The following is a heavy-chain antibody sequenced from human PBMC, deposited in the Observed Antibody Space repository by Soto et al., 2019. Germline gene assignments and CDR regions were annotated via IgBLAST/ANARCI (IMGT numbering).Heavy chain of an antibody. CDR1: GGSISSEGYY. CDR2: IYYSGTK. J-gene: IGHJ4*02. CDR3: ARGRGYSYGPYYFDC. D-gene: IGHD5-18*01. Sequence: QVPLQESGPGLVKPSQTLSLTCTVSGGSISSEGYYWSWFRQLPGKGLEWIGDIYYSGTKYHDPSLRSRLTIAGDASKRQFSLKLSSVTAADTALYYCARGRGYSYGPYYFDCWGQGTLVTVSS. V-gene: IGHV4-31*03.